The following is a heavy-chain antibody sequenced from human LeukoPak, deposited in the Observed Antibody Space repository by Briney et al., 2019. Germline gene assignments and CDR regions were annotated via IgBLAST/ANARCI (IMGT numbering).Heavy chain of an antibody. V-gene: IGHV2-70*01. CDR2: IDWDDDK. D-gene: IGHD3-22*01. J-gene: IGHJ4*02. CDR3: ARNRHYYDSSGYCTSYPLDY. CDR1: GFSLSTSGMC. Sequence: RESAPALVKPTQTLTLTCTFSGFSLSTSGMCVSWIRQPPGKALEWLALIDWDDDKYYSTSLKTRLTISKDTSKNQVVLTMTNMDPVDTATYYCARNRHYYDSSGYCTSYPLDYWGQGTLVTVSS.